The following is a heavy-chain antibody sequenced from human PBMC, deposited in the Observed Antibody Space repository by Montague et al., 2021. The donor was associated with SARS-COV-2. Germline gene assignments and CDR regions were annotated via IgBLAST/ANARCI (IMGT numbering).Heavy chain of an antibody. CDR2: ITWDNSNF. CDR3: ARNMVVSASRRFYYHGLDV. CDR1: GFNFDDYA. Sequence: SLRLSCAASGFNFDDYAMHWVRLAPGKGLEWVSGITWDNSNFGYGDSVKGRFTISRDNAKKSLYLEMSSLRADDTAVYYCARNMVVSASRRFYYHGLDVWGQGITVTVS. J-gene: IGHJ6*02. D-gene: IGHD2-15*01. V-gene: IGHV3-9*01.